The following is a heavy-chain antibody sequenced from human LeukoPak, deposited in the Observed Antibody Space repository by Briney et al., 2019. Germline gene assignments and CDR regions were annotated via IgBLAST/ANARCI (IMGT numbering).Heavy chain of an antibody. CDR1: GYSISNNYF. CDR2: VSGSGAT. CDR3: TRLVPAWEGGGSNY. D-gene: IGHD2-15*01. V-gene: IGHV4-38-2*01. Sequence: PSETLSLTCVVSGYSISNNYFWGWLRQSPGKGLDWIGPVSGSGATYYNPSLRRGGIITIDTNKNQFSLKLISMTAADTAVYCCTRLVPAWEGGGSNYWGRGTPVTVSS. J-gene: IGHJ4*01.